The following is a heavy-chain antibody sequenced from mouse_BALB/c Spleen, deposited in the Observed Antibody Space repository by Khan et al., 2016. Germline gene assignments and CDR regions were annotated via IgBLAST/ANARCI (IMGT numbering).Heavy chain of an antibody. CDR3: ARSPTATRYFDV. D-gene: IGHD1-2*01. J-gene: IGHJ1*01. CDR2: INYSGST. Sequence: EVQLQESGPGLVKPSQSLSLTRTVTGYSITSDYAWNWIRQFPGNKLEWMGNINYSGSTRYNPSLKSRISITRDTSKNQFFLQLNSVTTEDPATYYCARSPTATRYFDVWGAGTTVTVSS. V-gene: IGHV3-2*02. CDR1: GYSITSDYA.